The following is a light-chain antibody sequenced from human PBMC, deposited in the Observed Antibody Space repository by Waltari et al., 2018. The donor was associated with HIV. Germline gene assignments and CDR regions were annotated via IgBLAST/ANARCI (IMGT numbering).Light chain of an antibody. CDR1: TSNIGYNY. CDR2: RND. CDR3: ATWDDGLSGRRV. Sequence: QYVLTQPPSASGTPGQRVNISCSGSTSNIGYNYVYWYQQFPGTAPKLLIYRNDQRPSGVPDRFSGSKSGTSASLAITGLRSEDEADYYCATWDDGLSGRRVFGGGTKLTVL. V-gene: IGLV1-47*01. J-gene: IGLJ3*02.